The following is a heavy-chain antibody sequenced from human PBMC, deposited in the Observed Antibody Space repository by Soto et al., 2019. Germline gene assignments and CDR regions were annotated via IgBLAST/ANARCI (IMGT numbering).Heavy chain of an antibody. D-gene: IGHD1-7*01. V-gene: IGHV1-69*06. J-gene: IGHJ4*02. Sequence: QVQLVQSGAEVKKPGSSVKVSCKASGGTFSNYVVNWVRQAPGQGLEWMGRIIPISGAANYAQKFQGRVTITADKSTSTSYMELSSLRSDDTAVYYCARDMTRTVVPYFDFWGQGTLVTVSS. CDR3: ARDMTRTVVPYFDF. CDR1: GGTFSNYV. CDR2: IIPISGAA.